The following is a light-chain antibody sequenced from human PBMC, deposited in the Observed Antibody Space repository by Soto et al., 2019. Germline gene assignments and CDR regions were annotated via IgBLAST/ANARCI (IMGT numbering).Light chain of an antibody. J-gene: IGKJ5*01. CDR1: QSVSSSY. CDR2: GAS. CDR3: QQYDSSPIT. Sequence: EIVLTQSPGTLSLSPGERATLSCRASQSVSSSYLAWYQQKPGQAPRLLIYGASSRATGVPDRFSGSGSGTDFTLTISRLEPEDFAVYYCQQYDSSPITFGQGTRLEN. V-gene: IGKV3-20*01.